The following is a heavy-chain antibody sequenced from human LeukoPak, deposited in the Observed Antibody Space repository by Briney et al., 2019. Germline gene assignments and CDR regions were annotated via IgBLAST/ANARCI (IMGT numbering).Heavy chain of an antibody. CDR3: ARGDSGWSPVDY. D-gene: IGHD6-19*01. CDR2: IIPISGTA. CDR1: GGTFSSYA. Sequence: SVKVSCKASGGTFSSYAISWVRQAPGQGLEWMGGIIPISGTANYAQKFQGRVTITADKSTSTAYMELSSLRSEDTAVYYCARGDSGWSPVDYWGQGTLVTVSS. V-gene: IGHV1-69*06. J-gene: IGHJ4*02.